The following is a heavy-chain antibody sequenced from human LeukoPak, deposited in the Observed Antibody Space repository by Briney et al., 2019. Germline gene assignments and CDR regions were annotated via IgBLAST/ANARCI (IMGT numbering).Heavy chain of an antibody. D-gene: IGHD6-19*01. V-gene: IGHV3-11*01. CDR3: ARDRGSGWTGYFDY. CDR2: ISTAGTTI. J-gene: IGHJ4*02. Sequence: GGSLRLSCAASGFIFSDYYMSWIRQAPGKGLEWVSYISTAGTTIYYTDSVKGRFTIYRYNAKNSLYLQMNSLRAEDTAVYYCARDRGSGWTGYFDYWGQGILVTVSS. CDR1: GFIFSDYY.